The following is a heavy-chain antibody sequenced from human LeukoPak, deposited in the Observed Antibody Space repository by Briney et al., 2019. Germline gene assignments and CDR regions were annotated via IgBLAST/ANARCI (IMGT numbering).Heavy chain of an antibody. CDR3: AKDPPGGIVGATDY. D-gene: IGHD1-26*01. CDR2: ISGSGGST. Sequence: PGGSLRLSCAASGFTFSEYWMSWVRQAPGKGLEWVSAISGSGGSTYYADSVKGRFTISRDNSKNTLYLQMNSLRAEDTALYYCAKDPPGGIVGATDYWGQGTLVTVSS. CDR1: GFTFSEYW. V-gene: IGHV3-23*01. J-gene: IGHJ4*02.